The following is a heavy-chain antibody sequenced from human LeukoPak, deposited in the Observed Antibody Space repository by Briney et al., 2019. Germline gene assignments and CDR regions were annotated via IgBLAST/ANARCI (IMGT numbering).Heavy chain of an antibody. D-gene: IGHD2-2*01. CDR3: ARLMRFRTGPRGYCSSTSCYVDY. CDR1: GYTFTSYA. J-gene: IGHJ4*02. CDR2: INAGNGNT. Sequence: ASVTVSCKASGYTFTSYAMHWVRQAPGQRLEWMGWINAGNGNTKYSQKFQGRVTITRDTSASTAYMELSSLRSEDTAVYYCARLMRFRTGPRGYCSSTSCYVDYWGQGTLVTVSS. V-gene: IGHV1-3*01.